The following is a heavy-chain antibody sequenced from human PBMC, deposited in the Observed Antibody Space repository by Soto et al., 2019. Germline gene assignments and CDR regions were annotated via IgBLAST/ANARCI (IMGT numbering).Heavy chain of an antibody. Sequence: AETLSLTCAVYGGSFSGYYWSWIRQPPGKGLEWIGEINHSGSTNYNPSLKSRVTISVDTSKNQFSLKLSSVTAADTAVYYCAARLRKWERLSAFDIWGQGTMVTVS. CDR2: INHSGST. J-gene: IGHJ3*02. CDR1: GGSFSGYY. D-gene: IGHD1-26*01. CDR3: AARLRKWERLSAFDI. V-gene: IGHV4-34*01.